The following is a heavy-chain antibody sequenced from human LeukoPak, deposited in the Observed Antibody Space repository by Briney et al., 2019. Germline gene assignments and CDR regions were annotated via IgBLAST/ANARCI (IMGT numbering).Heavy chain of an antibody. CDR1: GFTFSDYS. J-gene: IGHJ4*02. CDR2: INPTSTSI. D-gene: IGHD3-22*01. V-gene: IGHV3-21*01. Sequence: GGSLRLSCAASGFTFSDYSINWVRQAPGKGLEWVSSINPTSTSIHYADAVKGRFTISRDNAKSSLYLQMNSLRAEDTALYYCVRLRRNSAMSGNYYFYNYWGQGIQVTVSS. CDR3: VRLRRNSAMSGNYYFYNY.